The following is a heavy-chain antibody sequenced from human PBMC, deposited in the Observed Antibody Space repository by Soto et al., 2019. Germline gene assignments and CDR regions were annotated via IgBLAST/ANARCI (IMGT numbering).Heavy chain of an antibody. CDR2: ISYDGSNK. J-gene: IGHJ4*02. Sequence: QVQLVESGGGVVQPGRSLRLSCAASGFTFSSYGMHWVRQAPGKGLEWVAVISYDGSNKYYANSVKGRFTISRDNSKNTLYLQMNSLRAEHSVVYYCAKGAYSGRYLDYWGQGTLVSVSS. CDR1: GFTFSSYG. CDR3: AKGAYSGRYLDY. V-gene: IGHV3-30*18. D-gene: IGHD1-26*01.